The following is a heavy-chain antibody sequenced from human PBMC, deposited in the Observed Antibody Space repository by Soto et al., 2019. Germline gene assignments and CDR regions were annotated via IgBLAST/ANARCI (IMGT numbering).Heavy chain of an antibody. V-gene: IGHV4-30-2*01. Sequence: SETLSLTCAVSGGSISSGGYSWSWIRQPPGKGLEWIGYIYHSGSTYYNPSLKSRVTISVDRSKNQFSLKLSSVTAADTAVYYCARHRYSYGVYYFDYWGQGTLVTVSS. CDR3: ARHRYSYGVYYFDY. CDR2: IYHSGST. J-gene: IGHJ4*02. CDR1: GGSISSGGYS. D-gene: IGHD5-18*01.